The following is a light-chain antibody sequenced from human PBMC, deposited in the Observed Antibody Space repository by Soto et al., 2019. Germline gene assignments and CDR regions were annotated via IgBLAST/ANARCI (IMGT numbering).Light chain of an antibody. Sequence: VLTQSPGTLSLSPGERTTLSCMASQNIRGNELAWYQQKPGQPPRLLIYRGSSRAPGIPDRFSGRGPGTEFTLTISRLEPEDFAVYYCQDYGTSAPWTFGQGTRVEIK. CDR3: QDYGTSAPWT. J-gene: IGKJ1*01. CDR1: QNIRGNE. CDR2: RGS. V-gene: IGKV3-20*01.